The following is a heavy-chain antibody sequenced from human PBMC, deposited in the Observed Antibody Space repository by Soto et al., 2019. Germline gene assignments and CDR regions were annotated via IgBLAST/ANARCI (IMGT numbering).Heavy chain of an antibody. CDR3: EVTTGY. CDR2: VSPDSGNA. Sequence: QVQVVQSKAEVKKPGASVKVSCNTSGYTFTDYDINWVRQAPGQGLEWMGWVSPDSGNAGYAQQFQGRVSMTSDTSTSTVYMELTSLRSEDTAVYFCEVTTGYWGQGTMVTVSS. CDR1: GYTFTDYD. V-gene: IGHV1-8*01. D-gene: IGHD3-9*01. J-gene: IGHJ4*02.